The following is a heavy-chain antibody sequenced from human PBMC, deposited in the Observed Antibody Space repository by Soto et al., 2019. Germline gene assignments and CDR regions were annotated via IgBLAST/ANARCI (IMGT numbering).Heavy chain of an antibody. CDR3: ARDPWVSGWYYYYGMDV. CDR1: GYTFTSYY. D-gene: IGHD6-19*01. J-gene: IGHJ6*02. Sequence: ASVKVSCKASGYTFTSYYMHWVRQAPGQGLEWMGIINPSGGSTSYAQKFQGRVTITADESTSTAYMELSSLRSEDTAVYYCARDPWVSGWYYYYGMDVWGQGTTVTVSS. V-gene: IGHV1-46*01. CDR2: INPSGGST.